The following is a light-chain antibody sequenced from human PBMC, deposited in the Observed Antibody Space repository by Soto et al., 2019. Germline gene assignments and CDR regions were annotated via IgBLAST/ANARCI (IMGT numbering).Light chain of an antibody. CDR3: QQYNSYPWT. CDR2: DAS. J-gene: IGKJ1*01. V-gene: IGKV1-5*01. CDR1: QSISSW. Sequence: DIQMTQSPSALSASVGDRVTITCRASQSISSWLAWYQQKPGKAPRLLIYDASYLERGVPSRFSGSGSGTEFTLTISSLQPDDFATYYCQQYNSYPWTFGQGTKVDIK.